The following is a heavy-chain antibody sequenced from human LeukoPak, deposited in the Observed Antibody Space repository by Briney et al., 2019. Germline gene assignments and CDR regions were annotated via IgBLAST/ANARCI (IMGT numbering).Heavy chain of an antibody. J-gene: IGHJ4*02. Sequence: QPGGSMRLSXAASGFTFSSYAMSWVRQAPGKGLEWVSAISGSGGSTYYADSVKGRSTISRDNSKNTLYLQMNSLRAEDTAVYYCAKDLWLEAYYFDYWGQGTLVTVSS. V-gene: IGHV3-23*01. CDR3: AKDLWLEAYYFDY. D-gene: IGHD6-19*01. CDR2: ISGSGGST. CDR1: GFTFSSYA.